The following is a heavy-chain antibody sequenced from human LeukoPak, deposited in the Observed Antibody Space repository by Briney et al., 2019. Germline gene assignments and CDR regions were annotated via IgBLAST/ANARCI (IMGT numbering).Heavy chain of an antibody. Sequence: ASVKVSCKASGYSFTGYYMHWVRQAPGQGLEWMGWINSNSGGTNYAQKFQGRVTMTRDTSISTVYMELSRLRSDDTALYYCARSDIVVAGTFDYWGQGTLVIVSS. CDR3: ARSDIVVAGTFDY. CDR1: GYSFTGYY. D-gene: IGHD6-19*01. CDR2: INSNSGGT. J-gene: IGHJ4*02. V-gene: IGHV1-2*02.